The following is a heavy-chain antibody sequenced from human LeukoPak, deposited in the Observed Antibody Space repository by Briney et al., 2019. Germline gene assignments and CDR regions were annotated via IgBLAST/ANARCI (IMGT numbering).Heavy chain of an antibody. J-gene: IGHJ6*03. CDR2: IKQDGSEK. Sequence: GGSLRLSCAASGFTFSSYWMSWVRQAPGRGLEWVANIKQDGSEKYYVDSVKGRFTISRDNAKNSLYLQMNSLRAEDTAVYYCARARGSGSYYKIYYYYMDVWGKGTTVTVSS. CDR1: GFTFSSYW. V-gene: IGHV3-7*01. D-gene: IGHD3-10*01. CDR3: ARARGSGSYYKIYYYYMDV.